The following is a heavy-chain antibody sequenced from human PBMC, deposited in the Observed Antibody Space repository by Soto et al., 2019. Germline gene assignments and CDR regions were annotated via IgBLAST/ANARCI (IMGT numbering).Heavy chain of an antibody. CDR1: GYTFTGYY. J-gene: IGHJ4*02. V-gene: IGHV1-2*02. CDR3: ARHSGYDYVFDY. D-gene: IGHD5-12*01. Sequence: ASVKVSCKASGYTFTGYYIHWVRQAPGQGLEWMGWINPNNGDTNFAQKFQGRVTMTRDTSTSTAYMELSSLRFDDTAVYYCARHSGYDYVFDYWGQGTLVTVSS. CDR2: INPNNGDT.